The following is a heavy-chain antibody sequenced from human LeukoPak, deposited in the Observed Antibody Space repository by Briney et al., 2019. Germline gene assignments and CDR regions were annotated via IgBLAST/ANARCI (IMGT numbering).Heavy chain of an antibody. D-gene: IGHD1/OR15-1a*01. CDR2: LHPGDSEA. J-gene: IGHJ4*02. CDR3: ARDRGTNFLDY. Sequence: GESLKISCKGSGYRFTNYYIAWVRQMPGKGLEWMGILHPGDSEARYRPSFQGQVTMSVDKSITTAYLQWNNLKPSDTATYYCARDRGTNFLDYWGQGTPVTV. CDR1: GYRFTNYY. V-gene: IGHV5-51*01.